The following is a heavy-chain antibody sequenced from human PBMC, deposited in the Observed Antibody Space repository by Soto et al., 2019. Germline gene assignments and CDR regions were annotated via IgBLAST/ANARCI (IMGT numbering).Heavy chain of an antibody. CDR3: TTDDPINRN. CDR1: GFTFSNAW. CDR2: IKSKTDGGTT. Sequence: GGSVRLSXAASGFTFSNAWMSWVRQAPGKGLEWVGRIKSKTDGGTTDYAAPVKGRFTISRDDSKNMVFLQMNSLKIEDTAVYYCTTDDPINRNWGQGTLVTVSS. V-gene: IGHV3-15*01. J-gene: IGHJ4*02.